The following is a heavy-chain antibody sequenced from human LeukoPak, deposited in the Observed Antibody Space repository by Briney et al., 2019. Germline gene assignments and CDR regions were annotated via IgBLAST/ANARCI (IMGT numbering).Heavy chain of an antibody. D-gene: IGHD3-10*01. CDR1: GFTFSSYG. V-gene: IGHV3-30*02. Sequence: PGGSLRLSCAASGFTFSSYGMHWVRQAPGKGLEWVAFIRYDGSNKYYADSVKGRFTISRDNSKNTLYLQMNSLRAEDTAVYYCANLRYGSGSYSPDYWGQGTLVTVSS. CDR3: ANLRYGSGSYSPDY. CDR2: IRYDGSNK. J-gene: IGHJ4*02.